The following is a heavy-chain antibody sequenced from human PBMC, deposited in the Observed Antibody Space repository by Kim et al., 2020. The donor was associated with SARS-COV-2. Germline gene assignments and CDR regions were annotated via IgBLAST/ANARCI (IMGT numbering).Heavy chain of an antibody. CDR2: IYYSGST. V-gene: IGHV4-31*03. D-gene: IGHD2-21*02. Sequence: SETLSLTCTVSGGSISSGGYYWSWIRQHPGKGLEWIGYIYYSGSTYYNPSLKSRVTISVDTSKNQFSLKLSSVTAADTAVYYCARDVKLRGYCGGDCYYYYSGMDVWGQGTTVTVSS. CDR1: GGSISSGGYY. J-gene: IGHJ6*02. CDR3: ARDVKLRGYCGGDCYYYYSGMDV.